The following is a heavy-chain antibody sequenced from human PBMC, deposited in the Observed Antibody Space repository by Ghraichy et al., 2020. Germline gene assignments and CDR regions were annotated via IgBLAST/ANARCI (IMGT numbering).Heavy chain of an antibody. CDR3: ARGRYYYENSGFYYDDP. J-gene: IGHJ5*02. CDR1: GGSISSGDYY. D-gene: IGHD3-22*01. V-gene: IGHV4-30-4*01. Sequence: SETLSLTCAVSGGSISSGDYYWSWIRQPPGEGLEWLGYIYYFSGSTDYNPSLKSRVTISIDTSKNQISLNLSSVTAADTAVYYCARGRYYYENSGFYYDDPWGQGTLVTVSS. CDR2: IYYFSGST.